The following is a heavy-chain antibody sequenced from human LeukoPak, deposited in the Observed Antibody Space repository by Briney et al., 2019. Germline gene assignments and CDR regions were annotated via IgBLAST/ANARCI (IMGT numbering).Heavy chain of an antibody. V-gene: IGHV3-30*04. D-gene: IGHD3-22*01. CDR2: IWYDGSNK. J-gene: IGHJ4*02. CDR3: AKDISGYYSSDY. CDR1: GFTFSSYA. Sequence: PGRSLRLSCGASGFTFSSYAMHWVRQAPGKGLEWVAVIWYDGSNKYYADSVKGRFTISRDNSKNTLYLQMNSLRAEDTALYYCAKDISGYYSSDYWGQGNLATVSS.